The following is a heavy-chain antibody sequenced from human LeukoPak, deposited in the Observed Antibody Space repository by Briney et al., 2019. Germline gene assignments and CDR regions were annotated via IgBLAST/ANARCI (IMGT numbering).Heavy chain of an antibody. D-gene: IGHD2-15*01. CDR1: GFTFSSYA. CDR2: ISGSGGST. Sequence: GGSLRLSCAASGFTFSSYAMSWVRQAPGKGLEWVSAISGSGGSTYYADSVKGRFTISRDNSKNTLYLQMNSLRAEDTAVYYCAKDPLVDSKVVVAAKRLAGFDYWGQGTLVTVSS. CDR3: AKDPLVDSKVVVAAKRLAGFDY. J-gene: IGHJ4*02. V-gene: IGHV3-23*01.